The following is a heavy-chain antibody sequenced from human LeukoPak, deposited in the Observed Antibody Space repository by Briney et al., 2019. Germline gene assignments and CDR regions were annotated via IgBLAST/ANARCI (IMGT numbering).Heavy chain of an antibody. CDR1: GGSISSSSYY. CDR2: IYYSGST. D-gene: IGHD1/OR15-1a*01. J-gene: IGHJ6*03. CDR3: ARFASNTYYFNMDV. V-gene: IGHV4-39*07. Sequence: PSETLSLTRTVSGGSISSSSYYWGWIRQPPGKGLEWIGSIYYSGSTYYSPSLKSRVTISVDTSKNQFSLKLSSVTAADTALYYCARFASNTYYFNMDVWGKGTTVTISS.